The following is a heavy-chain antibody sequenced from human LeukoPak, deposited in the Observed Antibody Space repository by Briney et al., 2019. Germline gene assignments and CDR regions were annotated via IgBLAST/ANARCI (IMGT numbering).Heavy chain of an antibody. CDR1: GVSISSGNYY. D-gene: IGHD4-23*01. CDR3: VRDRGDYSGDPGYFDF. J-gene: IGHJ4*02. CDR2: LSSIGST. V-gene: IGHV4-31*03. Sequence: SETLSLTCTVSGVSISSGNYYWTWIRQRPGKGLKWLGCLSSIGSTYYNPSLKSRLSISVGTSKNQFSLSLTSVTAADTALYYCVRDRGDYSGDPGYFDFWGQGIQVTASS.